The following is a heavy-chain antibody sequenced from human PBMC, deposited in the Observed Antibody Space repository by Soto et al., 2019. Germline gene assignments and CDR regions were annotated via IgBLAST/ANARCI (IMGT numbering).Heavy chain of an antibody. CDR2: IYYSGST. Sequence: PSETLSLTCTVSGGSISSSSYYWGWIRQPPGKGLEWIGSIYYSGSTYYNPSLKSRVTISVDTSKNQFSLKLSSVTAADTAVYYCARDYYDSSGYYYPPGYWSQGTLVTVSS. D-gene: IGHD3-22*01. V-gene: IGHV4-39*01. J-gene: IGHJ4*02. CDR1: GGSISSSSYY. CDR3: ARDYYDSSGYYYPPGY.